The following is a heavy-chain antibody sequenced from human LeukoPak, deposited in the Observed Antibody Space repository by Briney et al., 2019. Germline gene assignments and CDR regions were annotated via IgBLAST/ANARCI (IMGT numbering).Heavy chain of an antibody. J-gene: IGHJ5*02. CDR1: GGSFNGYY. V-gene: IGHV4-34*01. CDR3: ARGRKAYSSSWYGS. D-gene: IGHD6-13*01. CDR2: VNHSGST. Sequence: SETLSLTCAVYGGSFNGYYWSWIRQPPGKGLEWIGEVNHSGSTNYNPSLKSRVTISVDTSKNQFSLKLSSVTAADTAVYYCARGRKAYSSSWYGSWGQGTLVTVSS.